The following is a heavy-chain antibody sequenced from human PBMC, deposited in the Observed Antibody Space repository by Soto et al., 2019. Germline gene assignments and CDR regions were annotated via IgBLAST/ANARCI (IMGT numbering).Heavy chain of an antibody. CDR1: GDSVSNDY. D-gene: IGHD3-16*01. V-gene: IGHV1-46*01. CDR2: ISPFGGAT. Sequence: SVKVPCKASGDSVSNDYLHWVRQAPVQGFEWLGLISPFGGATAYAQRFKGRVTVTMDKSSTTFYLELSSLRSDDTAVYYCAKGRGGKTVANFGMDVWGQGVTVTVSS. CDR3: AKGRGGKTVANFGMDV. J-gene: IGHJ6*02.